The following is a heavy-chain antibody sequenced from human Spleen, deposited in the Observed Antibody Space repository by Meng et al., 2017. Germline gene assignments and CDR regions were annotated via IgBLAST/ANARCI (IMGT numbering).Heavy chain of an antibody. CDR2: IYYSGST. Sequence: SETLSLTCTVSGGSISSSTYYWGWIRQPPGKGLEWIGSIYYSGSTNYNPSLKSRVTISVDTSKNQFSLKVRSVTAADTAVYYCARGYYDSSGYYEELDYWGQGTLVTVSS. V-gene: IGHV4-39*07. CDR3: ARGYYDSSGYYEELDY. D-gene: IGHD3-22*01. J-gene: IGHJ4*02. CDR1: GGSISSSTYY.